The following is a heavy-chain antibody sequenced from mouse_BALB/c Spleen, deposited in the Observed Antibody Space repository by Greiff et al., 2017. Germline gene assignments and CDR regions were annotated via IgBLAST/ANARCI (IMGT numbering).Heavy chain of an antibody. CDR3: NAGGYAMDY. V-gene: IGHV14-4*02. CDR1: GFNIKDTY. CDR2: IDPENGDT. Sequence: VQLKESGAELVKPGASVKLSCTASGFNIKDTYMHWVKQRPEQGLEWIGWIDPENGDTEYAPKFQGKATMTADTSSNTAYLQLSSLTSEDTAVYYCNAGGYAMDYWGQGTSVTVSS. J-gene: IGHJ4*01.